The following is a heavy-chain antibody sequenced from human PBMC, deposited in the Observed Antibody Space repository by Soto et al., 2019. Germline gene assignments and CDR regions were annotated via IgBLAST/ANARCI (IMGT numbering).Heavy chain of an antibody. CDR3: ASTHYYDILTGYADYYYGMDV. V-gene: IGHV1-2*02. D-gene: IGHD3-9*01. CDR1: GYTFTVYY. J-gene: IGHJ6*02. CDR2: INPNSGGT. Sequence: ASVKVSCKASGYTFTVYYIHWVRQAPGQGLEWMGWINPNSGGTNYAQKFQGRVTMTRDTSISTAYMELSRLRSDDTAVYYCASTHYYDILTGYADYYYGMDVWGQGTTVTVSS.